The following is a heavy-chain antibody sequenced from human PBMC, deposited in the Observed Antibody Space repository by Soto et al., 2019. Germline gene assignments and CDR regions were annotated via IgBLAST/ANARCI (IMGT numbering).Heavy chain of an antibody. Sequence: QVQLVQSGAEVKKPGASVMVSCKASGYPFTTYDINWLRQAAGQGLEWMGWMNPNNGDTAYAQKFQGRVTMTRDTSISTAYMELTSLRSEDTAVYYCAREFSDYAGYWGQGTLVTVSS. V-gene: IGHV1-8*01. J-gene: IGHJ4*02. CDR2: MNPNNGDT. D-gene: IGHD4-17*01. CDR3: AREFSDYAGY. CDR1: GYPFTTYD.